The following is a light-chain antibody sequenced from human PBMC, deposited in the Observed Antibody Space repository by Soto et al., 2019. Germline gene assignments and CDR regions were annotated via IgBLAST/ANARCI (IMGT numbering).Light chain of an antibody. V-gene: IGLV2-8*01. CDR3: SSYAGTHIV. CDR1: SSDVGGYNY. J-gene: IGLJ1*01. Sequence: SVLTQPPSASGSPGQSVAISCTGTSSDVGGYNYVSWYQQHPGKAPKLMIYDVSKRPSGVPDRFSGSKSGNTASLTVSGLQAEDEAEYYCSSYAGTHIVFGTGTKVT. CDR2: DVS.